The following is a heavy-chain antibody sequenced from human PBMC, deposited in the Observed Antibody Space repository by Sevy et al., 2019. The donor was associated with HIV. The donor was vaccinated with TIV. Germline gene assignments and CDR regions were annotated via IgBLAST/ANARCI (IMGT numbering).Heavy chain of an antibody. V-gene: IGHV3-11*06. CDR1: GFTFSDYY. D-gene: IGHD6-19*01. CDR2: ISSSSSYT. CDR3: ATTSPPGIAVAGRGYYYYGMDV. Sequence: GGSLRLSCAASGFTFSDYYMSWIRQAPGKGLEWVSYISSSSSYTNYADSVKGRFTISRDNAKNSLYLQMKSLRAEDTAVYYCATTSPPGIAVAGRGYYYYGMDVWGQGTTVTVSS. J-gene: IGHJ6*02.